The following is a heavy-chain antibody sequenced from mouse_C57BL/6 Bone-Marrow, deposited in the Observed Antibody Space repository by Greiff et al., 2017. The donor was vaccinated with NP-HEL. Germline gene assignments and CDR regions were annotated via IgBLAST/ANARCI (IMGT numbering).Heavy chain of an antibody. J-gene: IGHJ4*01. CDR1: GFSLTSYA. V-gene: IGHV2-9-1*01. CDR3: ASYVRYAMDY. D-gene: IGHD2-12*01. CDR2: IWTGGGT. Sequence: VKLMESGPGLVAPSQSLSITCTVSGFSLTSYAISWVRQPPGKGLEWLGVIWTGGGTNYNSALKSRLSIIKDKSKSQVFLKMNSLQTDDTARYYCASYVRYAMDYWGQGTSVTVAS.